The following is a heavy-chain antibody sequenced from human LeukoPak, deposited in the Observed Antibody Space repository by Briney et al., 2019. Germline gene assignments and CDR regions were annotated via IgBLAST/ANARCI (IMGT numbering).Heavy chain of an antibody. V-gene: IGHV1-8*01. Sequence: GASVKVSCKASGYTFTSYDINWVRQATGQGLEWMGWMNPNSGNTGYAQKFQGRVTMTRNTSISTAYMELSSLRSEDTAVYYCARGLPVGRGYSAPGWFDPWGQGTLVTVSS. CDR2: MNPNSGNT. CDR3: ARGLPVGRGYSAPGWFDP. D-gene: IGHD5-12*01. CDR1: GYTFTSYD. J-gene: IGHJ5*02.